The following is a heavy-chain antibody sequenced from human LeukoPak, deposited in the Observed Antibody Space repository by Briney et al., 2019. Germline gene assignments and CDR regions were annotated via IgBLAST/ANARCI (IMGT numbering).Heavy chain of an antibody. J-gene: IGHJ4*02. D-gene: IGHD5-18*01. CDR1: GFTFSSYG. Sequence: GGSLRLSCAASGFTFSSYGMHWVRQAPGKGLEWVAVIWYDGSNKYYADSVKGRFTISRDNSKNTLYLQMNSLRAEDTAVYYCARDSDTAMVFDYWGQGTLVTVSS. CDR3: ARDSDTAMVFDY. CDR2: IWYDGSNK. V-gene: IGHV3-30*19.